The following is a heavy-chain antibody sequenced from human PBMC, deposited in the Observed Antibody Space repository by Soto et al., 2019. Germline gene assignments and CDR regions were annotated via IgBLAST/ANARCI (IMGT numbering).Heavy chain of an antibody. J-gene: IGHJ3*01. CDR2: IDQDGSKK. Sequence: EVQLVESGGGLVQPGGSLRLSCTASGFSISDYWMTWVRQAPGKGLEWVANIDQDGSKKYYVGSVEGRFTISRDNAKNSVFLQMNSLSAEDTALYYCARAIGAAGGRWGKGTMVTVSS. CDR3: ARAIGAAGGR. D-gene: IGHD6-13*01. CDR1: GFSISDYW. V-gene: IGHV3-7*04.